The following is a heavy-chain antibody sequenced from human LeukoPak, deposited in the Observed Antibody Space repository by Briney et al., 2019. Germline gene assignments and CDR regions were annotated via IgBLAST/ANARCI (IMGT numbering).Heavy chain of an antibody. V-gene: IGHV4-34*01. CDR2: ISHNENT. D-gene: IGHD2-2*01. Sequence: LETLSLTCAVYGGSFSGYYWNWIRQPPGKGLEWIGEISHNENTNYSPSLKSRLTISIDTSKNQFSLKLSSVTAADTAVYYCARVPTACSSTSCRYNWFDPWGQGTLVTVSS. CDR1: GGSFSGYY. CDR3: ARVPTACSSTSCRYNWFDP. J-gene: IGHJ5*02.